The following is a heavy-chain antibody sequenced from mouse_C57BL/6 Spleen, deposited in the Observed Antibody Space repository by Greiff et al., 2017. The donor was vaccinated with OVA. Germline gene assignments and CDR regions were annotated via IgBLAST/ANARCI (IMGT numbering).Heavy chain of an antibody. CDR2: IRNKANNHAT. Sequence: EVKLVESGGGLVQPGGSMKLSCAASGFTFSDAWMDWVRQSPEKGLEWVAEIRNKANNHATYYAESVKGRFTISRDDSKSSVYLQMNSLRAEDTGIYYSTRTPIYYDYDEVAYWGQGTLVTVSA. V-gene: IGHV6-6*01. D-gene: IGHD2-4*01. CDR1: GFTFSDAW. J-gene: IGHJ3*01. CDR3: TRTPIYYDYDEVAY.